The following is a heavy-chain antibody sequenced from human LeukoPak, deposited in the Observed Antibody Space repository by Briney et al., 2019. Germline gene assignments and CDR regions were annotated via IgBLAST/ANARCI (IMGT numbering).Heavy chain of an antibody. D-gene: IGHD6-13*01. V-gene: IGHV4-39*01. Sequence: KPSETLSLTCTVSGGSISSSSYYWGWIRQPPGKGLEWIGSIYYSGSTYDNPSLKSRVTISVDTSKNQFSLKLGSVTAADTAVYYCARTGYSSSWHYWGQGTLVTVSS. J-gene: IGHJ4*02. CDR2: IYYSGST. CDR1: GGSISSSSYY. CDR3: ARTGYSSSWHY.